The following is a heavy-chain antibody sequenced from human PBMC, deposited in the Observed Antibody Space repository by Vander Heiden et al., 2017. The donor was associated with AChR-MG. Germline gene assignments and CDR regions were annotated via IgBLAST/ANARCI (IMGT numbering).Heavy chain of an antibody. CDR1: GFSLSPMGVS. J-gene: IGHJ3*02. V-gene: IGHV2-5*02. CDR3: GHSTNFRGHDTFDI. Sequence: QITLRESGPAVVKPSQTPTLTCTFSGFSLSPMGVSVAWLRQPQGKDIEWLAVVYRDDAPRNSPSLKDRLTISKDTSRNQVVLTMTNVAPADTATYYCGHSTNFRGHDTFDIWGQGTLVTVSS. CDR2: VYRDDAP. D-gene: IGHD1-1*01.